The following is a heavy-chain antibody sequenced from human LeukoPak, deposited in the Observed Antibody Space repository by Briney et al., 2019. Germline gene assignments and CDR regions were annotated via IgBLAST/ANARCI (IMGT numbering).Heavy chain of an antibody. CDR2: IRGSDDST. CDR3: AKDTGPAAGITADY. Sequence: PGRSLSLSCAASGLSFSSYAITWVRQAPREGLEWDSTIRGSDDSTYYADSVKGRFTISRDNSKNTLYLQMNSLRAEDTAIYYCAKDTGPAAGITADYWGQGTLVTVSS. V-gene: IGHV3-23*01. CDR1: GLSFSSYA. D-gene: IGHD6-13*01. J-gene: IGHJ4*02.